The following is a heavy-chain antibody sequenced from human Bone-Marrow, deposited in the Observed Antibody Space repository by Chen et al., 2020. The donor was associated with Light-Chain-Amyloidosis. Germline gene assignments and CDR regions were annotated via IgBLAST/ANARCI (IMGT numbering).Heavy chain of an antibody. CDR3: ARVTGNPDY. D-gene: IGHD1-20*01. J-gene: IGHJ4*02. CDR2: ILPILGIA. Sequence: QVQLVQSGAEVKKPGSSVKVSCKASGGTFSSYAISWVRQAPGKGLEWMGRILPILGIAHCAQQLRRSVTSTGDKSTSTAYMELRSVRSEETAVYYFARVTGNPDYWGQGTLVTVSS. V-gene: IGHV1-69*04. CDR1: GGTFSSYA.